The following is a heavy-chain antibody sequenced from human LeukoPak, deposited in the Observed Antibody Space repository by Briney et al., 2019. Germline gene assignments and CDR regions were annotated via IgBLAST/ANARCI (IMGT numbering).Heavy chain of an antibody. D-gene: IGHD6-13*01. CDR2: ISSGSSFK. Sequence: PGGSLRLSCAASGFAFSSYSMNWVRQAPGKGLEWVSSISSGSSFKYYADSVKGRFTISRDNAKNSPYLQMSSLRAEDTAVYYCAGGSNFDYWGQGTLVTVSS. CDR1: GFAFSSYS. V-gene: IGHV3-21*01. CDR3: AGGSNFDY. J-gene: IGHJ4*02.